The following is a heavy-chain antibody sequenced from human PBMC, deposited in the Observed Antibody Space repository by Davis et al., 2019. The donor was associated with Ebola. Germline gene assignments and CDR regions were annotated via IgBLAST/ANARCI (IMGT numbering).Heavy chain of an antibody. V-gene: IGHV1-3*01. D-gene: IGHD2-15*01. CDR1: GYTFTSYA. CDR3: ARGTDINVVVVAATNFDY. Sequence: AASVKVSCKASGYTFTSYAMHWVRQAPGQSLEWMGWINAGNGNTKYSQKFQGRVTITRDTSASTAYMELSSLRSEDTAVYYCARGTDINVVVVAATNFDYWGQGTLVTVSS. J-gene: IGHJ4*02. CDR2: INAGNGNT.